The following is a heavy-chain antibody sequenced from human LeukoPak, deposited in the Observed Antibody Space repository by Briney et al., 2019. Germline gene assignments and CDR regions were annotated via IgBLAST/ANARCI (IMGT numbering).Heavy chain of an antibody. CDR1: GYTFTGYY. Sequence: ASVKVSCKASGYTFTGYYIHWVRQAPGQGLEWMGWINPNGDGTKYAEKYQGRVTMTRDTSITTAYMDVISLRCDDTAVYYCARGEQGGNYFGNHFRYWGQGTLVTVS. J-gene: IGHJ4*02. CDR2: INPNGDGT. V-gene: IGHV1-2*02. CDR3: ARGEQGGNYFGNHFRY. D-gene: IGHD2/OR15-2a*01.